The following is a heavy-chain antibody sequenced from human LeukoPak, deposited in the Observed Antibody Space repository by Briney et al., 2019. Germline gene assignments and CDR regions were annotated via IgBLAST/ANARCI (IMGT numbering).Heavy chain of an antibody. J-gene: IGHJ4*02. V-gene: IGHV1-69*04. CDR1: GYTFTSYG. Sequence: SVKVSCKASGYTFTSYGISWVRQAPGQGLEWMGRIIPILGIANYAQKFQGRVTITADKSTSTAYMELSSLRSEDTAVYYCARAGYDSSGYLIDYWGQGTLVTVSS. D-gene: IGHD3-22*01. CDR2: IIPILGIA. CDR3: ARAGYDSSGYLIDY.